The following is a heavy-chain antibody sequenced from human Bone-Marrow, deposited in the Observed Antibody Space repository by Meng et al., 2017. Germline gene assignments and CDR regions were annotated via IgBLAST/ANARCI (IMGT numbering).Heavy chain of an antibody. V-gene: IGHV1-18*01. CDR2: ISAYNGNT. D-gene: IGHD2-2*01. CDR1: GFIFTSYA. J-gene: IGHJ4*02. CDR3: ARFYCSSTSCPHVLFDY. Sequence: QVQLVQSGAEVKNPGASVKVSCEAPGFIFTSYAISWVRQAPGQGLQYMGWISAYNGNTNYAQELQGRVTMTTDTSTSTAYMELRSLRFDDTAVYYCARFYCSSTSCPHVLFDYWGQGTLVTVSS.